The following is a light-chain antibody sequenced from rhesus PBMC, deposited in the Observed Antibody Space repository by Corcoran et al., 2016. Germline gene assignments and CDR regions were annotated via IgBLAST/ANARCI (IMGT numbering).Light chain of an antibody. CDR2: GAS. V-gene: IGKV3-42*02. CDR1: QSVSSY. J-gene: IGKJ4*01. CDR3: QQYSNWPLT. Sequence: EIVMTQSPATLSLSPGERATLSCRAIQSVSSYLAWYQQTPGQSPRLLISGASSRATGIADRFSGSGSGTDCTLTISSLESEDFAVYYCQQYSNWPLTFGGGTKVEIK.